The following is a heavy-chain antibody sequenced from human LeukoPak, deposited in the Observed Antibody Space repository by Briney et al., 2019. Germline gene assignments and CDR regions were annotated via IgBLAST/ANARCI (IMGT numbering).Heavy chain of an antibody. CDR1: GGSISSGSHH. D-gene: IGHD4-17*01. J-gene: IGHJ4*02. V-gene: IGHV4-39*07. Sequence: SETPSLTCTVSGGSISSGSHHWGWFRQSPGKGLEWIGSIYDSRTIYYNPSLNSRVTISVDRSKNQFSLKLSSVTAADTAVYYCARTLAVTTQTTFDYWGQGTLVTVSS. CDR3: ARTLAVTTQTTFDY. CDR2: IYDSRTI.